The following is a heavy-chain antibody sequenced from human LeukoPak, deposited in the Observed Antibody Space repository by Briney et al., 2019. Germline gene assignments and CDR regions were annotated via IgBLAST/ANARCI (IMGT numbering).Heavy chain of an antibody. Sequence: PSQTLSLTCTVSSGSISSSGYYCSWIRQPPGKGLEWIGCIYYSGSTYYNPSLKSRVTISVDTSKNQFSLSLSSVTAADTAVYYCARNADMYYYVDNWGQGTLVTVSS. J-gene: IGHJ4*02. V-gene: IGHV4-31*03. D-gene: IGHD3-10*01. CDR3: ARNADMYYYVDN. CDR1: SGSISSSGYY. CDR2: IYYSGST.